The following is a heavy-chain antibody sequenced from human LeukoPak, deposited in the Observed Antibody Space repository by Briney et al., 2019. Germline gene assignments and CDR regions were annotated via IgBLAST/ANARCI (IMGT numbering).Heavy chain of an antibody. CDR1: GFTFSSYA. CDR3: AELLWFGDPFDY. D-gene: IGHD3-10*01. J-gene: IGHJ4*02. CDR2: IPYDGSNK. V-gene: IGHV3-30*04. Sequence: GRSPRLSCAASGFTFSSYAMHWVRQAPGKGLEWVAVIPYDGSNKYYADSVKGRFTISRDNSKNTLYLQMNSLRAEDTAVYYCAELLWFGDPFDYWGQGTLVTVSS.